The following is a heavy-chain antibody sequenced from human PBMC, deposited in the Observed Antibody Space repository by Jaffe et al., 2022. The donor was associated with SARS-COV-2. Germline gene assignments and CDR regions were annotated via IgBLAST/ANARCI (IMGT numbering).Heavy chain of an antibody. CDR3: ARVSGRYCSSTSCHRDAFDI. D-gene: IGHD2-2*01. Sequence: QVQLVQSGAEVKKPGASVKVSCEPSGYTFTTYGITWVRQAPGQGLEWMGWISPHNGNTYYAQKFQGRVTMTTDTSTSTTYMELRSLRSDDTAVYYCARVSGRYCSSTSCHRDAFDIWGQGTMVTVFS. CDR1: GYTFTTYG. V-gene: IGHV1-18*01. CDR2: ISPHNGNT. J-gene: IGHJ3*02.